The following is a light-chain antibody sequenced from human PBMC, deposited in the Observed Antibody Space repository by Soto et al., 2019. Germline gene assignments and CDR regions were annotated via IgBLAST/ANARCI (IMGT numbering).Light chain of an antibody. J-gene: IGKJ1*01. CDR1: QSVSSTY. Sequence: EMVLTQSPGTLYLSPGESVTLSCSASQSVSSTYFAWYQQKSGQAPRLLIYCASSRATGIPDRFSGSGFGTDFPLTISRLEPEDLAVYYCQQYAASPWTFGQGTTVEIK. CDR3: QQYAASPWT. V-gene: IGKV3-20*01. CDR2: CAS.